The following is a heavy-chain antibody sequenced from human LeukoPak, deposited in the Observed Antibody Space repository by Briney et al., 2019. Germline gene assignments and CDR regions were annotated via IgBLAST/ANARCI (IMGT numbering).Heavy chain of an antibody. CDR2: IIPIFGTA. J-gene: IGHJ3*02. V-gene: IGHV1-69*05. Sequence: SVKVSCKASGGTFSSYAISWVRQAPGQGLEWMGGIIPIFGTANYAQKFQGRVTITTDESTSTAYMELSSLRSEDTAVYYCARDAGSGYRAAFDIWGQGTMVTVSS. D-gene: IGHD3-22*01. CDR3: ARDAGSGYRAAFDI. CDR1: GGTFSSYA.